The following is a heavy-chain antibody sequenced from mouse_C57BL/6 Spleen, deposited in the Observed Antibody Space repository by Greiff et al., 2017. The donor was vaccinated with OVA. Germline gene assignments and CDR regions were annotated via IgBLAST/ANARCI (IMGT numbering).Heavy chain of an antibody. CDR3: ARHEGMVTTGFDY. CDR1: GFTFTEYA. D-gene: IGHD2-2*01. J-gene: IGHJ2*01. V-gene: IGHV1-62-2*01. Sequence: VQLLQSGAGLVKPGASVKLSCTASGFTFTEYAIHWVQQRSGQGLEWIAWFYPGSGSIKYNEKFKDKATLTADKSSSTVYMELSRLTSEDSAVYFCARHEGMVTTGFDYWGQGTTLTVSS. CDR2: FYPGSGSI.